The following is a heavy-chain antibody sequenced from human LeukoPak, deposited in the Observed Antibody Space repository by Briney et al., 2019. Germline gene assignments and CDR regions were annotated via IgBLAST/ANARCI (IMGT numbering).Heavy chain of an antibody. D-gene: IGHD1-26*01. Sequence: GGSLRLSCAASEFTFSTYAMSWVRQAPGKGLEWVSSISGSGGSAYYADSVKGRFTISRDNSKNTLYLQMNSLRSEDTAVYYCARPRGLLGAWGDGAFDIWGQGTMVTVSS. CDR2: ISGSGGSA. CDR3: ARPRGLLGAWGDGAFDI. J-gene: IGHJ3*02. V-gene: IGHV3-23*01. CDR1: EFTFSTYA.